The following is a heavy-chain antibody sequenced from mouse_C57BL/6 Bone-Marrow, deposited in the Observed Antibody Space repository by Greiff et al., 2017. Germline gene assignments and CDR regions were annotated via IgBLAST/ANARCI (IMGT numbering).Heavy chain of an antibody. CDR3: AREEGRAMDY. V-gene: IGHV1-64*01. Sequence: QVQLQQPGAELVKPGASVKLSCKASGYTFTSYWMHWVKQRPGQGLEWIGMIHPNSGSTNYNEKFTSKATLTVDKSSSTAYMKLSSLTSEDSAVYYCAREEGRAMDYWGQGTSVTVSS. J-gene: IGHJ4*01. CDR2: IHPNSGST. D-gene: IGHD3-3*01. CDR1: GYTFTSYW.